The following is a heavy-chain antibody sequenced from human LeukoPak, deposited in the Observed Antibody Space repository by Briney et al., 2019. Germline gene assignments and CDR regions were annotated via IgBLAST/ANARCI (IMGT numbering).Heavy chain of an antibody. CDR1: GGSFSGYY. D-gene: IGHD6-13*01. CDR3: ARGGRIAAAQFGERWFDP. V-gene: IGHV4-34*01. J-gene: IGHJ5*02. Sequence: SETLSLTCAVYGGSFSGYYWSWIRQPPGKGLEWIGEINHSGGTNYNPSLKSRVTISVDTSKNQFSLKLSSVTAADTAVYYCARGGRIAAAQFGERWFDPWGQGTLVTVSS. CDR2: INHSGGT.